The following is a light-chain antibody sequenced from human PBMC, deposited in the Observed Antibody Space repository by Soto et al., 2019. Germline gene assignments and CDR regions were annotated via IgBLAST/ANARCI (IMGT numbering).Light chain of an antibody. V-gene: IGLV1-40*01. Sequence: QSLLTQPPSVSGAPGQTVTISCTGSTSNLGAGYDVHWYQQLPGTAPKLLIYNNINRPSGVPDRFSGSKSGTSASLAITGLQAEDEADYYCQSYDTMLSGPGVFGGGTKVTVL. CDR2: NNI. CDR1: TSNLGAGYD. J-gene: IGLJ2*01. CDR3: QSYDTMLSGPGV.